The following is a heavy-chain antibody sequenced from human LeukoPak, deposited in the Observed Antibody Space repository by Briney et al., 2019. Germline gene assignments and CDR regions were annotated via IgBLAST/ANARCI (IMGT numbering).Heavy chain of an antibody. CDR3: ARDIGLRKAAPPGWFDP. V-gene: IGHV3-7*01. Sequence: GGSLRLSCAASGFTFGSYWMTWVRQAPGKGLEWVASIKQDGSEKYCVDSVKGRFTISRDNANNSLYLQMNSLRADDTAVYYCARDIGLRKAAPPGWFDPWGQGALVTVSS. CDR1: GFTFGSYW. CDR2: IKQDGSEK. D-gene: IGHD6-6*01. J-gene: IGHJ5*02.